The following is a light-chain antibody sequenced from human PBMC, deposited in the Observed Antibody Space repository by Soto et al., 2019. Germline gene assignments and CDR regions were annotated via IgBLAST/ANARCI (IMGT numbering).Light chain of an antibody. V-gene: IGLV1-47*02. Sequence: QCVLTQPPSTSGVPGQRLTIPCSGSRSHIGNNYVYWYQQFPGAAPKILIYSNDQLASGVPDRFSGSKSGTSASLVISGLRSEDEADYYCAGWDDSLSGYVFGTGTKVTVL. CDR1: RSHIGNNY. J-gene: IGLJ1*01. CDR3: AGWDDSLSGYV. CDR2: SND.